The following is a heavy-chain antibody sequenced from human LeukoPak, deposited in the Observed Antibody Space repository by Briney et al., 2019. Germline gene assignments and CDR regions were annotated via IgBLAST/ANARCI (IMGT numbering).Heavy chain of an antibody. CDR2: INHSGST. Sequence: SETLSLTCAVYGGSFSGYYWSWIPQPPGKGLEWIGEINHSGSTNYNPSLKSRVTISVDTSKNQFSLKLSSVTAADTAVYYCARDIYWGQGTLVTVSS. J-gene: IGHJ4*02. V-gene: IGHV4-34*01. CDR1: GGSFSGYY. CDR3: ARDIY.